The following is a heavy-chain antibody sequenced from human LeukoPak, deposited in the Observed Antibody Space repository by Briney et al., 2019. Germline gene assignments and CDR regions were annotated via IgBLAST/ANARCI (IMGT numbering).Heavy chain of an antibody. D-gene: IGHD6-13*01. Sequence: GGSLRLSCAASGFTFDDYAMHWVRQAPGKGLEWVSGISWNSGSIGYADSVKGRFTISRDNAKNSLYLQMNSLRGEDTALYYRAKDRRTAYSSSWYLDSWGQGTLVTVSS. CDR2: ISWNSGSI. CDR3: AKDRRTAYSSSWYLDS. CDR1: GFTFDDYA. V-gene: IGHV3-9*01. J-gene: IGHJ4*02.